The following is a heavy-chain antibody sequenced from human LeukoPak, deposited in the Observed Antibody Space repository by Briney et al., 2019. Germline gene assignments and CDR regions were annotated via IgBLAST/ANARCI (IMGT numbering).Heavy chain of an antibody. J-gene: IGHJ6*04. Sequence: PSETLSLTCAVYGGSFSGYYWSWIRQPPGKGLEWIGEINHSGSTNYNPSLKSRVTISVDTSKNQFSLKLSSVTAADTAVYYCAREKYDILAGYYPSDYGMDVWGKGTMVTVSS. D-gene: IGHD3-9*01. V-gene: IGHV4-34*01. CDR1: GGSFSGYY. CDR2: INHSGST. CDR3: AREKYDILAGYYPSDYGMDV.